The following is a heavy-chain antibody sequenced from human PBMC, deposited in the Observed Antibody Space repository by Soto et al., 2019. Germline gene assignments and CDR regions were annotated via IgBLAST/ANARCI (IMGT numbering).Heavy chain of an antibody. D-gene: IGHD6-13*01. Sequence: GGSLRLSCAASGFTFSSYSMNWVRQAPGKGLEWVSYISSSSSTIYCADSVKGRFTISRDNAKNSLYLQMNSLRAEDTAVYYCARDLTAAGTNYYYYYYMDVWGKGTTVPVSS. V-gene: IGHV3-48*01. CDR3: ARDLTAAGTNYYYYYYMDV. J-gene: IGHJ6*03. CDR2: ISSSSSTI. CDR1: GFTFSSYS.